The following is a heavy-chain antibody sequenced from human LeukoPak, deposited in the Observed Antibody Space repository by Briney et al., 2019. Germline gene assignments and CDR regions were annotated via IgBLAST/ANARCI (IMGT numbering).Heavy chain of an antibody. J-gene: IGHJ6*02. V-gene: IGHV4-59*01. D-gene: IGHD2-15*01. CDR3: ASSPSGYCSGGSCYGGTYYYYYGMDV. Sequence: PWETLSLTCTVSGGLLRRYYWRWIPQPPGKGLEWIGYLHYSGCTKHNPYLKSLVTISVDTSKNQFSLQLSSLTAADTAVYYCASSPSGYCSGGSCYGGTYYYYYGMDVWGQGTTVTVSS. CDR2: LHYSGCT. CDR1: GGLLRRYY.